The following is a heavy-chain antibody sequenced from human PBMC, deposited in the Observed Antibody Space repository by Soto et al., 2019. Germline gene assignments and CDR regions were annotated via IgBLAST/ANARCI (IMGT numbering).Heavy chain of an antibody. CDR2: IYPGDSDT. Sequence: GESLKISCKGSGYSFTIYWIGWVRQMPGKGLEWMGIIYPGDSDTRYSPSFQGQVTISADKSISTAYLQWSSLKTSDTAVYFCARRYCSSSSCYLDYWGQGTPVTVSS. D-gene: IGHD2-2*01. CDR3: ARRYCSSSSCYLDY. CDR1: GYSFTIYW. V-gene: IGHV5-51*01. J-gene: IGHJ4*02.